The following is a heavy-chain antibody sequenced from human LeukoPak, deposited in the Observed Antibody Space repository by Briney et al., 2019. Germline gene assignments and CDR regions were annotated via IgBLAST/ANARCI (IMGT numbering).Heavy chain of an antibody. J-gene: IGHJ6*03. Sequence: ASVKVSCKASGYTFTNYGISWVRQAPGQGLEWMGWINPNSGGTNYAQKFQGRVTMTRDTSISTAYMELSRLRSDDTAVYYCARVKGGGSYYYMDVWGKGTTVTISS. CDR1: GYTFTNYG. CDR3: ARVKGGGSYYYMDV. CDR2: INPNSGGT. V-gene: IGHV1-2*02. D-gene: IGHD2-15*01.